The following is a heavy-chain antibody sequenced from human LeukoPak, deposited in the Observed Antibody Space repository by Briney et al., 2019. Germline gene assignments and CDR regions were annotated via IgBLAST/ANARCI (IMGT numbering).Heavy chain of an antibody. J-gene: IGHJ4*02. CDR3: ARDWGYCSGGSCYAMEF. D-gene: IGHD2-15*01. Sequence: GASVKVSCKASGYTFTSYAMHWVRQAPGQRLGWMGWINAGNGNTKYSQKFQGRVTITRDTSASTAYMELSSLRSEDTAVYYCARDWGYCSGGSCYAMEFWGQGTLVTVSS. V-gene: IGHV1-3*01. CDR2: INAGNGNT. CDR1: GYTFTSYA.